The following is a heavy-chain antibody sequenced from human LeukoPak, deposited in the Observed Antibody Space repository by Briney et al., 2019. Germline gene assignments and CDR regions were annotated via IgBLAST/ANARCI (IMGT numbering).Heavy chain of an antibody. D-gene: IGHD5-18*01. CDR3: ARGGYSYGNHDAFDI. CDR2: IIPIFGTA. J-gene: IGHJ3*02. Sequence: SVKVSCKASGYTFTSYGISWVRQAPGQGLEWMGGIIPIFGTANYAQKFQGRVTITADESTSTAYMELSSLRSEDTAVYYCARGGYSYGNHDAFDIWGQGTMVTVSS. V-gene: IGHV1-69*13. CDR1: GYTFTSYG.